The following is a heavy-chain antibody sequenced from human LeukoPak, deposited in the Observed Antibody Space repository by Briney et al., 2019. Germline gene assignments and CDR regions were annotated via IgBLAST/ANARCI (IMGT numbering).Heavy chain of an antibody. D-gene: IGHD5-18*01. CDR1: GFTFSNYG. V-gene: IGHV3-30*18. CDR3: AKEIYSYGNGEYYYGMDV. J-gene: IGHJ6*02. CDR2: ISYDGSTK. Sequence: GGSLRLSCAASGFTFSNYGMHWVRQAPGKGLEWVAVISYDGSTKYYADSVKGRFTISRDNSKNTLYLQMNSLRAEDTAVYYCAKEIYSYGNGEYYYGMDVWGQGTTVTVS.